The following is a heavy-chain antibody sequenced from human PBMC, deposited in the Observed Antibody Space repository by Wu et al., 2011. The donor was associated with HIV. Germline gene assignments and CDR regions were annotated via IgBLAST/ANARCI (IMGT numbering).Heavy chain of an antibody. V-gene: IGHV1-18*01. CDR2: ISPYDGDT. J-gene: IGHJ4*02. Sequence: QVQLVQSGPEVKKPGASVKVSCKASGYTLISYGISWVRQAPGQGLEWMGWISPYDGDTKYPQKLQGRVTMTTDTSTSTAYMELRSLRSDDTAVYYCARDDSSGWPEGFDYWGQGTLVTVSS. D-gene: IGHD6-19*01. CDR1: GYTLISYG. CDR3: ARDDSSGWPEGFDY.